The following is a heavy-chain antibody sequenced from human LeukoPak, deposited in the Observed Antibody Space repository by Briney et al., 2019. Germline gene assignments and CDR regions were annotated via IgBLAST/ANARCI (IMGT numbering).Heavy chain of an antibody. CDR2: IIPILGIA. Sequence: SVKVSYKASGGTFGSYAISWVRQAPGQGLEWMGRIIPILGIANYAQKFQGRVTITADKSTSTAYMELSSLRSEDTAVYYCARRVRVQPGEEYYYGMDVWGQGTTVTVSS. D-gene: IGHD6-13*01. CDR1: GGTFGSYA. V-gene: IGHV1-69*04. CDR3: ARRVRVQPGEEYYYGMDV. J-gene: IGHJ6*02.